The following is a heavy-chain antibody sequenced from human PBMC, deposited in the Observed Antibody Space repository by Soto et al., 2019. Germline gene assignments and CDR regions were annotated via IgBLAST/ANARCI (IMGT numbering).Heavy chain of an antibody. CDR2: IFWDDDK. J-gene: IGHJ4*02. CDR1: GFSLSTRGVG. V-gene: IGHV2-5*02. Sequence: QITLKESGPTLVKPTQTLTLTCTFSGFSLSTRGVGVASIRQPPRKALEWLALIFWDDDKWHSLSLKSRLTTTEDTSKIQVVVRMTNMDPVDTATYYCAHRPRGYAYYFDYWGQGTMVTVSS. CDR3: AHRPRGYAYYFDY. D-gene: IGHD5-12*01.